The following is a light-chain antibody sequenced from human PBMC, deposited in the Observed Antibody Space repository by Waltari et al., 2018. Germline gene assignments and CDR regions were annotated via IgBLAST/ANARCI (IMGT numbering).Light chain of an antibody. CDR2: AVS. CDR1: QTMSSD. Sequence: DIQMTQSPSALSASVGDRVTISCRARQTMSSDLNWYQQKPGTAPKVLIYAVSNLQSGVPSRFSGSGSGTDFTLTISSLQPEDSATYYCQQSSTWTFGQGTKVEIK. V-gene: IGKV1-39*01. J-gene: IGKJ1*01. CDR3: QQSSTWT.